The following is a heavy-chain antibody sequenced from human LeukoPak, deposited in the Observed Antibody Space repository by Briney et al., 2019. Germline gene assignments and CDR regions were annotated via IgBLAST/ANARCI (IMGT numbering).Heavy chain of an antibody. CDR3: AKGGRLRYFDDRVGYYGMDV. J-gene: IGHJ6*02. CDR2: ISGSGGST. Sequence: PGGSLRLSCAASGFTFSSYAMTWVRQAPGKGLEWVSAISGSGGSTYYADSVKGRFTISRDNSRNTLYLQMNSLRAGDTAVYYCAKGGRLRYFDDRVGYYGMDVWGQGTTVTVSS. V-gene: IGHV3-23*01. D-gene: IGHD3-9*01. CDR1: GFTFSSYA.